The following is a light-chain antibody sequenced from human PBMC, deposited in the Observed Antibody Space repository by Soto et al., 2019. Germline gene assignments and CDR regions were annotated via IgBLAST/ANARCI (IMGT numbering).Light chain of an antibody. V-gene: IGLV2-8*01. CDR1: SSDVGGYNY. J-gene: IGLJ1*01. Sequence: QSVLTQPPSASVSPGQSVTISCTGTSSDVGGYNYVSWYQQHPGKAPKLMIYEVSKRPSGVPDRFSGSKSGNTASLTVSGLHADDEADYYCSSYAGSNRVFGTGTKVTVL. CDR2: EVS. CDR3: SSYAGSNRV.